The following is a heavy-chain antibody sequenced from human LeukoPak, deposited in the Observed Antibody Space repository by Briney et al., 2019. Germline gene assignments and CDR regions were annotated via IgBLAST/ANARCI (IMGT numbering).Heavy chain of an antibody. CDR1: GFTFSSYW. J-gene: IGHJ4*02. CDR2: IKQDGSEK. D-gene: IGHD4-17*01. V-gene: IGHV3-7*01. CDR3: ARQTTSRTSYGDYGYYFDY. Sequence: GSLRLSCAASGFTFSSYWMGWVRQAPGKGLEWVANIKQDGSEKYYVDSVKGRFTISRDNAKNSLYLQMNSLRAEDTAVYYCARQTTSRTSYGDYGYYFDYWGQGTLVTVSS.